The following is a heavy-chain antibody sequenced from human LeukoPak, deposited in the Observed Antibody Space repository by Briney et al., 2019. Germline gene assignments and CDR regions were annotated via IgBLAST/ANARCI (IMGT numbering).Heavy chain of an antibody. CDR1: GFTFSSYA. J-gene: IGHJ4*02. D-gene: IGHD3-10*01. CDR2: ISYDGSNK. CDR3: ARDITPDY. V-gene: IGHV3-30-3*01. Sequence: GGSLRLSCAASGFTFSSYAMHWVRQAPGKGLEWVAVISYDGSNKYYAGSVKGRFTISRDNSKNTLYLQMNSLRAEDTAAYYCARDITPDYWGQGTLVTVSS.